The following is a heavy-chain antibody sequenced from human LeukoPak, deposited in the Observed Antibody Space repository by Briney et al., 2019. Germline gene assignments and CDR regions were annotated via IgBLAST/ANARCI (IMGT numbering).Heavy chain of an antibody. CDR3: ARDRKQWLRGPFDP. J-gene: IGHJ5*02. V-gene: IGHV4-59*01. CDR2: IYYSGST. D-gene: IGHD6-19*01. Sequence: SETLSLTCIVSGGSISSYYWNWIRQPPGKGLEWIGYIYYSGSTKYNPSLKSRVTISVDTSKNQLSLKVRSVTTADTAVYYCARDRKQWLRGPFDPWGQGTLVTVSS. CDR1: GGSISSYY.